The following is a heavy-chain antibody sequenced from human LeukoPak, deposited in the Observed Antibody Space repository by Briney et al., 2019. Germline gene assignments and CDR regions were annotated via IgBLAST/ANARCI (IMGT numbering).Heavy chain of an antibody. V-gene: IGHV3-74*01. J-gene: IGHJ4*02. CDR2: INEDGSTT. CDR1: GFTFSNYW. D-gene: IGHD1-1*01. CDR3: ARATIILGTTGFDY. Sequence: GGSLRLSCAASGFTFSNYWMHWVRQAPGKGLVWVSRINEDGSTTTYADSVKGRFTISRDNAKNTLYLQMNSLRAEDTAVYYCARATIILGTTGFDYWGQGTLVTVSS.